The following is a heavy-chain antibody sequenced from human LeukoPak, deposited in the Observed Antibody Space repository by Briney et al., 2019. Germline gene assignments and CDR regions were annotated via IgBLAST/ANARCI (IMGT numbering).Heavy chain of an antibody. V-gene: IGHV3-23*01. CDR2: ISGSGGST. CDR1: GFTFSNYA. CDR3: AKAGAVVVVAAKYFDY. D-gene: IGHD2-15*01. Sequence: PGGSLRLSCAASGFTFSNYAMSWVGQAPGKGLEWVSAISGSGGSTYYADSVKGRFTISRDNSKNTLYLQMNSLRAEDTAVYYCAKAGAVVVVAAKYFDYWGQGTLVTVSS. J-gene: IGHJ4*02.